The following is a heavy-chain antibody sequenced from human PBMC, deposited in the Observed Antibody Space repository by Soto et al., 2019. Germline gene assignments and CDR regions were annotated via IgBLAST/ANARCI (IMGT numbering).Heavy chain of an antibody. CDR1: GFTFSTYS. J-gene: IGHJ4*02. CDR3: AKGGHDSSVRFFDY. Sequence: GGSLRLSCAASGFTFSTYSMNWVRQAPGKGLEWVSSIRGSGDNTYYADSVKGRFTISRDNSKNTLYLQMNSLRAEDTAVYYCAKGGHDSSVRFFDYWGQGTLVTVS. CDR2: IRGSGDNT. D-gene: IGHD3-22*01. V-gene: IGHV3-23*01.